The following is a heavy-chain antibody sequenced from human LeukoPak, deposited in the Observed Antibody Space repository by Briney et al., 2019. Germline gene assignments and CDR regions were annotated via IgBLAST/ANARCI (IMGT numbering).Heavy chain of an antibody. CDR2: ISGSGGST. CDR1: GFTFSSYA. V-gene: IGHV3-23*01. D-gene: IGHD6-13*01. CDR3: ARSAQESSGYSSSWGLDY. J-gene: IGHJ4*02. Sequence: PGGSLRLSCAASGFTFSSYAMSWVRQTPGKGLEWVSAISGSGGSTYYADSVKGRFTISRDNSKNTLYLQMNSLRAEDTAVYYCARSAQESSGYSSSWGLDYWGQGTLVTVSS.